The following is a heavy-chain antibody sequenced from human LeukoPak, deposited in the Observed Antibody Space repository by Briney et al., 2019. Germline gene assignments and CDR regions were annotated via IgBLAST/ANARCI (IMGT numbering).Heavy chain of an antibody. CDR1: GYTFTSYA. V-gene: IGHV1-3*01. J-gene: IGHJ6*04. CDR2: INAGNGNT. Sequence: GASVKVSCKASGYTFTSYAMHWVRQAPGQRLEWMGWINAGNGNTKYSQKLQGRVTITRDTSASTAYMELSSLRSEDTAVYYCARGTSGSGSYGYYGMDVWGKGTTVTVSS. CDR3: ARGTSGSGSYGYYGMDV. D-gene: IGHD3-10*01.